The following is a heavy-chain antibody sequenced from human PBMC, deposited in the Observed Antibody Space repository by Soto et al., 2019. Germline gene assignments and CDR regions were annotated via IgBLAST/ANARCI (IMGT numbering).Heavy chain of an antibody. CDR3: ARDYHCGGDCYSVVDWFDP. Sequence: PGKGLEWVANIKQDGSEKYYVDSVKGRFTISRDNAKNSLYLQMNSLRAEDTAVYYCARDYHCGGDCYSVVDWFDPWGQGTLVTVSS. D-gene: IGHD2-21*01. V-gene: IGHV3-7*01. CDR2: IKQDGSEK. J-gene: IGHJ5*02.